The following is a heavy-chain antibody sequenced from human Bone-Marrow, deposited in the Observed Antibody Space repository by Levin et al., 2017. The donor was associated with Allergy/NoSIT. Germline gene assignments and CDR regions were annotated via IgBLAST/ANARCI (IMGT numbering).Heavy chain of an antibody. D-gene: IGHD3-16*02. V-gene: IGHV4-34*01. CDR1: GGSFSGYY. CDR2: INHSGST. Sequence: SSETLSLTCAVYGGSFSGYYWSWIRQPPGKGLEWIGEINHSGSTNYNPSLKSRVTISVDTSKNQFSLKLSSVTAADTAVYYCATGSWGSYRLGGLWGQGTLVTVSS. J-gene: IGHJ4*02. CDR3: ATGSWGSYRLGGL.